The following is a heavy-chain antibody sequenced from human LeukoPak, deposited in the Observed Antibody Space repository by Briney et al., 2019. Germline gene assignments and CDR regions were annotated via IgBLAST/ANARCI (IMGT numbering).Heavy chain of an antibody. V-gene: IGHV1-69*05. Sequence: GASVKVSCKASGGTFSSYAISWVRQAPGQGLEWMGGIIPIFGTANYAQKFQGRVTMTTDTSTSTAYMELRSLRSDDTAVYYCAREPYYYDSSGYYAGCADYWGQGTLVTVSS. CDR1: GGTFSSYA. J-gene: IGHJ4*02. D-gene: IGHD3-22*01. CDR3: AREPYYYDSSGYYAGCADY. CDR2: IIPIFGTA.